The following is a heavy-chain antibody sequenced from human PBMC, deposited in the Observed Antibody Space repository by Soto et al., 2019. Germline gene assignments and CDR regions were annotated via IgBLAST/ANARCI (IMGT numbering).Heavy chain of an antibody. CDR2: ISGSGGST. J-gene: IGHJ4*02. V-gene: IGHV3-23*01. Sequence: PGGSLRLYCAASGFTFSSYAMSWVRQAPGKGLEWVSAISGSGGSTYYADSVKGRFTISRDNSKNTLYLQMNSLRAEDTAVYYCAKVLYSGYDTCFDYWGQGTLVTVSS. CDR1: GFTFSSYA. CDR3: AKVLYSGYDTCFDY. D-gene: IGHD5-12*01.